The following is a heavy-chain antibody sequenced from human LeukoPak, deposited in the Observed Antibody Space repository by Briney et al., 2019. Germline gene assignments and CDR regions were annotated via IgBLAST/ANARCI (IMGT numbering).Heavy chain of an antibody. J-gene: IGHJ5*02. CDR3: ARDHYCDYYWFDP. V-gene: IGHV1-2*02. CDR1: GYTFTGYY. Sequence: GASVKVSCKASGYTFTGYYMHWVRQAPGQGLEWMGWINPNSGGTNYAQKFQGRVTMTRDTSISTAYMELSRLRSDDTAVYYCARDHYCDYYWFDPWGQGTLVTVSS. D-gene: IGHD4-17*01. CDR2: INPNSGGT.